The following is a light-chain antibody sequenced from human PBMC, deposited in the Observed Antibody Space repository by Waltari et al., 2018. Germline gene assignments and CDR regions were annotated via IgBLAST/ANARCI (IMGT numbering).Light chain of an antibody. CDR2: AAS. CDR3: QQSYSIPRT. V-gene: IGKV1-39*01. Sequence: DIEMTQSPSSLSASVGDRVTIACRSNQYISTYLNWYQQRPGKAPKHLISAASDVQSGDPSRFSRSGSGTDFTLTISILRPEDFATYWCQQSYSIPRTFGGGNKVEIK. J-gene: IGKJ4*01. CDR1: QYISTY.